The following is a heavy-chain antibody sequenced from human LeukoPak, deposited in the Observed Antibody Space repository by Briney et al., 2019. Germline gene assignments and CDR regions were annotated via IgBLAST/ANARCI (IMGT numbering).Heavy chain of an antibody. D-gene: IGHD5-24*01. CDR2: ITNDGSST. CDR1: GLTFSSHW. Sequence: PGGSLRLSCAASGLTFSSHWMHWVRQAPGKGLVWVSRITNDGSSTTYADSVKGRFTISRDNAKNSLYLQMNSLRAEDTAIYCCTRVGYIDEGIDYWGQGTLVTVSS. V-gene: IGHV3-74*01. J-gene: IGHJ4*02. CDR3: TRVGYIDEGIDY.